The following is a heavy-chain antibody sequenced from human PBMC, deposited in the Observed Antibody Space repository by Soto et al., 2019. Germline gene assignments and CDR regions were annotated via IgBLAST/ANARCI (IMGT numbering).Heavy chain of an antibody. Sequence: QVPLQESGPGLVKPSGTLSLSCAVSGDSIDSSNWWSWVRQSPGKGLEWIGEIYHRGNSIYNPSLKCPVTISVDKSKNQFSLKLTSVTAADTAIYYCARVGYCGGDCYSGYYGIDVWGPGTLVVVSS. CDR1: GDSIDSSNW. D-gene: IGHD2-21*02. V-gene: IGHV4-4*02. CDR3: ARVGYCGGDCYSGYYGIDV. J-gene: IGHJ6*02. CDR2: IYHRGNS.